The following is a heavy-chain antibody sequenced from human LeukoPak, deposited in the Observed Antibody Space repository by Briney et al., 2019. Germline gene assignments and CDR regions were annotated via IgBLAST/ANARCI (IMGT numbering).Heavy chain of an antibody. Sequence: GGSLRLSCAASGFTCSRNWMSWVRRAPGKGLEWVANIKEDGSEKYYVDSVKGRLTISRDNAKNSLYLQMNSLRAEDTAVYYCARVTTIFGVLKYYYYMDVWGKGTTVTVSS. CDR2: IKEDGSEK. J-gene: IGHJ6*03. CDR1: GFTCSRNW. V-gene: IGHV3-7*01. D-gene: IGHD3-3*01. CDR3: ARVTTIFGVLKYYYYMDV.